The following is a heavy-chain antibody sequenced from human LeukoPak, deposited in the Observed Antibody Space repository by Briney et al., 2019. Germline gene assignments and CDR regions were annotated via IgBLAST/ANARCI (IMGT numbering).Heavy chain of an antibody. CDR1: GFTVSSNY. D-gene: IGHD3-10*01. Sequence: QPGGSLRLSCAASGFTVSSNYMSWVRQAPGKGLEWVSVIYSGGSTYYADSVKGRFTISRDNSKNTLYLQMNSLRAEDTAVYYCARGGGNYYYGSGRPFDYWGQGTLVTVSS. J-gene: IGHJ4*02. V-gene: IGHV3-66*01. CDR2: IYSGGST. CDR3: ARGGGNYYYGSGRPFDY.